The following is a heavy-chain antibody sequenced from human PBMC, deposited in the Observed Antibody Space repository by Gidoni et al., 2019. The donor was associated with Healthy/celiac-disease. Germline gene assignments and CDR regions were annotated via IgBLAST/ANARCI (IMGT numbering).Heavy chain of an antibody. Sequence: EVQLVESGGGLVQPGRSLRLSCAASGFTCDDYAMHWVRQAPGKGLEWVSGISWNSGSIGYADSVKGRFTISRDNAKNSLYLQMNSLRAEDTALYYCAKDIDSRPYWYFDLWGRGTLVTVSS. J-gene: IGHJ2*01. D-gene: IGHD3-9*01. V-gene: IGHV3-9*01. CDR2: ISWNSGSI. CDR1: GFTCDDYA. CDR3: AKDIDSRPYWYFDL.